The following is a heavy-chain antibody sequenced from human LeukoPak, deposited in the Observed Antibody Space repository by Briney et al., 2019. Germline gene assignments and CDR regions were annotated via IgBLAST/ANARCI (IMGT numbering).Heavy chain of an antibody. CDR2: TENKAHSYTT. CDR3: ASLYGSGSYYTIDDY. CDR1: GFTFSDHY. V-gene: IGHV3-72*01. D-gene: IGHD3-10*01. J-gene: IGHJ4*02. Sequence: PGGSLRLSCAASGFTFSDHYMDWVRQAPGKGLEWVGRTENKAHSYTTEYAASVKGRFTISRDASKNSLYLQMNTLRAEDTAVYYCASLYGSGSYYTIDDYWGQGTLVTVSS.